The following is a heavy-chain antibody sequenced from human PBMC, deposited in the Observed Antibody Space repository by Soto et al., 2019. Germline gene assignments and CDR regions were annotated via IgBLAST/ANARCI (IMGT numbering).Heavy chain of an antibody. V-gene: IGHV1-69*13. CDR1: GGTFSSYA. Sequence: SVEVSCKXSGGTFSSYAISWVRQAPGQGLEWMGGIIPIFGTANYAQKFQGRVTITADESTSTAYMELSSLRSEDTAVYYCARGTTVTYYFDYWGQGTLVTVSS. CDR3: ARGTTVTYYFDY. CDR2: IIPIFGTA. D-gene: IGHD4-17*01. J-gene: IGHJ4*02.